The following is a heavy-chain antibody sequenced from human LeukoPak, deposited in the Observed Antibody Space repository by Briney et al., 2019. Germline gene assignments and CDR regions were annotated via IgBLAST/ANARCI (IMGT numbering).Heavy chain of an antibody. Sequence: SQTLSLTCAISGDSVSSNSAAWNWIRQSPSRGLEWLGRTYYRSKWYNDYAVSVKSRITINPDTSKNQFSLQLNSVTPEDTAVYYCARGAILRYFDWLSPYYGMDVWGKGTTVTVSS. V-gene: IGHV6-1*01. CDR1: GDSVSSNSAA. CDR2: TYYRSKWYN. J-gene: IGHJ6*04. CDR3: ARGAILRYFDWLSPYYGMDV. D-gene: IGHD3-9*01.